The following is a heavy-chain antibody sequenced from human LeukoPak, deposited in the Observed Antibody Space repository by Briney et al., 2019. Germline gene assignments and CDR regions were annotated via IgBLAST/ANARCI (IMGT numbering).Heavy chain of an antibody. CDR2: IKQDGSEK. V-gene: IGHV3-7*01. Sequence: GGSLRLSCAASGFTFSSYWMSWVRQAPGKGLEWVANIKQDGSEKYYVDSVKGRFTISRDNAKNSLYLQMNSLRAEDTAVYYCAKDRIQLWLRTFDPWGQGTLVTVSS. D-gene: IGHD5-18*01. CDR1: GFTFSSYW. J-gene: IGHJ5*02. CDR3: AKDRIQLWLRTFDP.